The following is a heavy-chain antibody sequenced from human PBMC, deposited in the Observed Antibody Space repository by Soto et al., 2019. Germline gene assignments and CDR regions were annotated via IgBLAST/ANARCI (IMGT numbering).Heavy chain of an antibody. CDR2: ISAYNGNT. D-gene: IGHD6-19*01. CDR3: ARVGGATRQWLTLDY. V-gene: IGHV1-18*04. CDR1: GYTFTSYG. Sequence: QVQLVQSGAEVKKPGASVKVSCKASGYTFTSYGISWVRQAPGQGLEWMGWISAYNGNTNYAQKLQGRVTKTTDTSKSTAYVEVRRLRSDDTVLYCCARVGGATRQWLTLDYWGQGTLVTVSS. J-gene: IGHJ4*01.